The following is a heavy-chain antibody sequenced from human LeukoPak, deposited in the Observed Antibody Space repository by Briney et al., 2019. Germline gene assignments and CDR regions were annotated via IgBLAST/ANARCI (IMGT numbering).Heavy chain of an antibody. CDR1: GYTFTSYY. CDR3: AREVMDNLRFDY. J-gene: IGHJ4*02. V-gene: IGHV1-46*01. D-gene: IGHD1-14*01. CDR2: TNPSGGDT. Sequence: ASVKVSCKASGYTFTSYYMHWGRQAPGQGLERMGITNPSGGDTSYAQKFQGRLTMTRDTSTNTVYMELTSLRSEDTAVYYCAREVMDNLRFDYWGQGTLVTVSS.